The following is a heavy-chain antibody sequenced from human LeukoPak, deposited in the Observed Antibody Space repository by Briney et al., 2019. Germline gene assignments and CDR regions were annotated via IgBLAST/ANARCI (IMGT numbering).Heavy chain of an antibody. CDR3: ARAPLITIFGVAYYYMDV. CDR2: IIPIFGTA. J-gene: IGHJ6*03. CDR1: GGTFSSYA. V-gene: IGHV1-69*05. D-gene: IGHD3-3*01. Sequence: GASVKVSCKASGGTFSSYAISWVRQAPGQGLEWMGGIIPIFGTANYAQKFQGRVTITTDESTSTAYMELSSLRSEDTAVYYCARAPLITIFGVAYYYMDVWGKGTTVTVSS.